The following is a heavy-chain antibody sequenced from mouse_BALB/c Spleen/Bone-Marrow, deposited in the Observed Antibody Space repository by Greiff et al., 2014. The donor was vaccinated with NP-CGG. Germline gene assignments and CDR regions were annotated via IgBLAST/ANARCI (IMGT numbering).Heavy chain of an antibody. CDR1: GYAFTNYL. Sequence: QVQLQQSGAELVRPGTSVKVPCKGSGYAFTNYLIEWVKQRPGQGLEWIGVINSGSGGTKYNEKFKGKATLTADKSSSTAYTQLSSLTSDDSAVYFCARAITDAMDYWGQGTSVTVSS. D-gene: IGHD2-4*01. J-gene: IGHJ4*01. V-gene: IGHV1-54*01. CDR3: ARAITDAMDY. CDR2: INSGSGGT.